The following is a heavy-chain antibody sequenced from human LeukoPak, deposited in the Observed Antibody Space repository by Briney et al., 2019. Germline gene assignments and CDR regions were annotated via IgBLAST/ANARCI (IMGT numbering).Heavy chain of an antibody. D-gene: IGHD7-27*01. V-gene: IGHV4-59*01. CDR3: ARGDWGSPDYYYMDV. J-gene: IGHJ6*03. Sequence: SETLSLTCTVSGGSISSYYWSWIRQPPGKGLEWIGCIFHSGSTNYNPSLKSRVNISLDTSKNQFSLKLSSVTAADTAVYFCARGDWGSPDYYYMDVWGKGTTVTISS. CDR1: GGSISSYY. CDR2: IFHSGST.